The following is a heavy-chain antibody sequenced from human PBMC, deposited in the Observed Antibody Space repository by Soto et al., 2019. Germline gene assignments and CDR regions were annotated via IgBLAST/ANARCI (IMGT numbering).Heavy chain of an antibody. CDR3: ARDRGPSSGYYPYWFDP. D-gene: IGHD3-22*01. V-gene: IGHV1-69*12. CDR1: GGTFSSYA. CDR2: IIPIFGTA. Sequence: QVQLVQAGAEVKKPGSSVKVSCKASGGTFSSYAISWVRQAPGQGLEWMGEIIPIFGTANYAQKFQGRVTITADEATSTAIMEVGSLRSDDTAVYYCARDRGPSSGYYPYWFDPWGQGTLVTVSS. J-gene: IGHJ5*02.